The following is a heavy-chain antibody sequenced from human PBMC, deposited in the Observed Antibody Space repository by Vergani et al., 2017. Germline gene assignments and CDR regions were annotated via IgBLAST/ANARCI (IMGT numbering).Heavy chain of an antibody. Sequence: VQVVESGGGVVQPGRSLRLSCAASGFTFSSYAMSWVRQAPGKGLEWVSAISGSGGSTYYADSVKGRFTISRDNSKNTLYLQMNSLRAEDTAVYYCAKTNSNYEAMGSDIDYWGQGTLVTVSS. CDR1: GFTFSSYA. J-gene: IGHJ4*02. CDR2: ISGSGGST. D-gene: IGHD4-11*01. V-gene: IGHV3-23*04. CDR3: AKTNSNYEAMGSDIDY.